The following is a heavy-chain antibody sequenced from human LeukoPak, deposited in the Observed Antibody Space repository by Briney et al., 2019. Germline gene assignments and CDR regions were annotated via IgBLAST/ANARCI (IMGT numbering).Heavy chain of an antibody. Sequence: SETLSLTYTVSGGSISSSSYYWGWIRQPPGKGLEWIGSIYYSGSTNYNPSLKSRVTMSVDTSKNQFSLKLSSVTAADTAVYYCARDTYCSGGSCYSYAFDIWGQGTMVTVSS. CDR1: GGSISSSSYY. D-gene: IGHD2-15*01. V-gene: IGHV4-39*07. J-gene: IGHJ3*02. CDR3: ARDTYCSGGSCYSYAFDI. CDR2: IYYSGST.